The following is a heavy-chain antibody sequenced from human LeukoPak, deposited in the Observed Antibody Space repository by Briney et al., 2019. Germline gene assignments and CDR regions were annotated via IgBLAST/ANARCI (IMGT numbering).Heavy chain of an antibody. V-gene: IGHV1-8*01. CDR1: GYTFTGYD. CDR3: ARVFCSGGNCYRYFDY. D-gene: IGHD2-15*01. J-gene: IGHJ4*02. Sequence: ASVKVSCKASGYTFTGYDINWVRQATGQGLEWMGWMSPNSGTTGFAQKFQGRITMTRDTSISTAYMELSSLRSEDTAVYYCARVFCSGGNCYRYFDYWGQGTLVTVSS. CDR2: MSPNSGTT.